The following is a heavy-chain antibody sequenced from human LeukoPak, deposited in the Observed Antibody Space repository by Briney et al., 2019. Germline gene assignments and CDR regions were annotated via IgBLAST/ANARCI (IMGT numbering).Heavy chain of an antibody. V-gene: IGHV3-30*02. J-gene: IGHJ4*02. Sequence: GGPLRLSRAASGFTFRNFGMHWVRPAPGKGLEWVAFIRFDGRDEHYVDPLKGRFTISRDNSKNPVELELHGLTSQDTALQYCAKDKSQVGVDSVPTLGDHWGQGTLVIVSS. CDR2: IRFDGRDE. CDR1: GFTFRNFG. D-gene: IGHD3-16*01. CDR3: AKDKSQVGVDSVPTLGDH.